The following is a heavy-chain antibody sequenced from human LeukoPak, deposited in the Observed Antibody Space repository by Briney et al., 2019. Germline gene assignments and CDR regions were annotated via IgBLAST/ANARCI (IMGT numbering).Heavy chain of an antibody. D-gene: IGHD3-10*01. CDR3: AKLTSASGAYGVDV. CDR2: ISGSGGSK. J-gene: IGHJ6*02. CDR1: GFTFSSYA. V-gene: IGHV3-23*01. Sequence: GGSLRLSCAASGFTFSSYAMSWVRQAPGKGLEWVSTISGSGGSKHYADSVEGRFTISRDNSKNTVYLQMNSLRAEDTAIYYCAKLTSASGAYGVDVWGQGTTVTVSS.